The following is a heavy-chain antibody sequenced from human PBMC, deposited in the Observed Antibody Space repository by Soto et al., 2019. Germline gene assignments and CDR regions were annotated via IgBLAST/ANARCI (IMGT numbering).Heavy chain of an antibody. V-gene: IGHV3-13*01. CDR1: GFTFSSYD. CDR2: IGTAGDT. J-gene: IGHJ4*02. Sequence: GGSLRLSCAASGFTFSSYDMHWVRQAPGKGLEWVSAIGTAGDTYYPGSVKGRFTISRENAKNSLYLQMNSLRAEDTAVYYCARARIAAPFDYWGQGTLVTVSS. D-gene: IGHD2-15*01. CDR3: ARARIAAPFDY.